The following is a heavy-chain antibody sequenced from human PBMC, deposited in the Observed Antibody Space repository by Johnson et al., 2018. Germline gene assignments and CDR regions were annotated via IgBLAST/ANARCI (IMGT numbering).Heavy chain of an antibody. V-gene: IGHV5-51*01. J-gene: IGHJ6*04. CDR1: GYRFSDNW. Sequence: EVQLVESGAEVRKPGESLKISCKASGYRFSDNWIGWVRQKPGEGLEWMGIIWPGDYDTKYSPSFLGHVTISADRSISTVYLQWSSLKASDGAMYYCAKQRERGTSYMDVWGRGTTVTVSS. CDR2: IWPGDYDT. D-gene: IGHD1-26*01. CDR3: AKQRERGTSYMDV.